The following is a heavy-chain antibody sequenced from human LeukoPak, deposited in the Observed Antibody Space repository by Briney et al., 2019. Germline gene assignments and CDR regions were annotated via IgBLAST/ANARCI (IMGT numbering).Heavy chain of an antibody. J-gene: IGHJ5*02. Sequence: SETLSLTCSVYGGSFSGYYWSWNRQPPGKGLKWIGDINHSGTTNNNPTVKIRLAMSVDASKTLSSLTLSSVTAADTTMYYCARRAVSYDFWGGYSQADWFDPWGQGTLVTVSS. CDR3: ARRAVSYDFWGGYSQADWFDP. CDR1: GGSFSGYY. D-gene: IGHD3-3*01. CDR2: INHSGTT. V-gene: IGHV4-34*01.